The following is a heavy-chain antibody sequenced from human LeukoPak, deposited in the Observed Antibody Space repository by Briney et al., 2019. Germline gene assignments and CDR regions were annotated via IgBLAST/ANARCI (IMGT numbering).Heavy chain of an antibody. D-gene: IGHD2-15*01. CDR3: TRHSDKYCSGAGCFHYNFYGLDV. Sequence: GGSLRLSCAASGFTFSGSAMHWVRQAHGKGLEWLGRIRSRANSYTTVYAAPVQGRFIISRDDSMNMAFLQMNSLRVEDTAVYYCTRHSDKYCSGAGCFHYNFYGLDVWGQGTTVTVSS. CDR2: IRSRANSYTT. J-gene: IGHJ6*02. CDR1: GFTFSGSA. V-gene: IGHV3-73*01.